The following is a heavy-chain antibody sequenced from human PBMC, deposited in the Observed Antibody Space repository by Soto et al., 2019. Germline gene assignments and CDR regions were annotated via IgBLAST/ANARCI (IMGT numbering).Heavy chain of an antibody. D-gene: IGHD2-15*01. V-gene: IGHV1-69*13. J-gene: IGHJ6*04. CDR1: GGTFSSYA. Sequence: SAVKASSKASGGTFSSYALSWVRQAPRQVLEWLGGIIPIFDTANYAQKFQGRVTITADESTITSYIWLSSLIAEDTAVYYCERNPGGVVAATPVVIYSSGWAVWGKGTPSTAPS. CDR3: ERNPGGVVAATPVVIYSSGWAV. CDR2: IIPIFDTA.